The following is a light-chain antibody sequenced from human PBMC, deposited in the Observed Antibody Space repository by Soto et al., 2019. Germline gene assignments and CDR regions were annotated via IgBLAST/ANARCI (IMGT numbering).Light chain of an antibody. J-gene: IGKJ2*01. Sequence: EIVLTQSPGTLSLSPGERATLSCRASQSVSSSYLAWYQQKPGQAPRLLIYGASSRATGTPDRFSGSGSGTDLTLPISSLEPEEFAVYYCQQYGSSPYTFGQGTKLEIK. CDR2: GAS. CDR1: QSVSSSY. CDR3: QQYGSSPYT. V-gene: IGKV3-20*01.